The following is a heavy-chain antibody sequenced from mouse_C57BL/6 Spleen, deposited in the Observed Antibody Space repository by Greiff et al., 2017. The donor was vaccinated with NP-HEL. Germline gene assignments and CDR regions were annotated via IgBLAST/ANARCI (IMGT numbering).Heavy chain of an antibody. J-gene: IGHJ2*01. CDR3: AVTVYYFDY. CDR1: GFTFSSYA. D-gene: IGHD1-1*01. V-gene: IGHV5-4*01. Sequence: EVHLVESGGGLVKPGGSLKLSCAASGFTFSSYAMSWVRQTPEKRLEWVATISDGGSYTYYPDNVKGRFTISRDNAKNNLYLQMSHLKSEDTAMYYCAVTVYYFDYWGQGTTLTVSS. CDR2: ISDGGSYT.